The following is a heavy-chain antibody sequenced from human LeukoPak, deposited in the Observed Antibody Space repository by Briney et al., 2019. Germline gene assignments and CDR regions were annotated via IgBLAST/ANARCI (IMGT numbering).Heavy chain of an antibody. J-gene: IGHJ6*03. V-gene: IGHV3-48*03. Sequence: PGGSLRLSCAASGFTFSSYEMNWVRQAPGKGLEWVSYISSSGSTIYYADSVKGRFTISRDNAKNSLYLQMNSLRAEDTAVYYCASPHYDYVWGSYRSTLEYYMDVWGKGTTVTISS. CDR1: GFTFSSYE. CDR3: ASPHYDYVWGSYRSTLEYYMDV. D-gene: IGHD3-16*02. CDR2: ISSSGSTI.